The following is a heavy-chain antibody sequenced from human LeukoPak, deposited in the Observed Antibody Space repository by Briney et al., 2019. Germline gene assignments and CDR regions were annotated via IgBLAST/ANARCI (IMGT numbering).Heavy chain of an antibody. Sequence: PGRSLRLSCAASGFTFSSYGMHWVRQAPGKGLEWVAVISYDGSNKYYADSVKGRFTISRDNSKNTLYLQMNSLRAEDTAVYYCARHPYYYDSSGSLFDAFDIWGQGTMVTVSS. D-gene: IGHD3-22*01. V-gene: IGHV3-30*03. CDR1: GFTFSSYG. CDR3: ARHPYYYDSSGSLFDAFDI. J-gene: IGHJ3*02. CDR2: ISYDGSNK.